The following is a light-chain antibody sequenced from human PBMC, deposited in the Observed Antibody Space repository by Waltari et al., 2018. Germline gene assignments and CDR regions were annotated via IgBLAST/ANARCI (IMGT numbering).Light chain of an antibody. V-gene: IGKV3-20*01. CDR3: QHYVRLPAT. J-gene: IGKJ1*01. CDR1: QSVGGT. CDR2: GAS. Sequence: IVLTQSPGTPPLSPGERAPLSCRASQSVGGTLAWYQQKPGQAPRLLMYGASIRAPGTPDRFSGTGSGTDFSLTISRLEPEDFAVYYCQHYVRLPATFGQGTKVEIK.